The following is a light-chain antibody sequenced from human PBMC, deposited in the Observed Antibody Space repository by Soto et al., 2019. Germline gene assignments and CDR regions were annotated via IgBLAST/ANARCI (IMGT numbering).Light chain of an antibody. CDR1: GPDIGSNP. J-gene: IGLJ1*01. V-gene: IGLV1-44*01. CDR3: ATWDDSLLAYV. Sequence: QSVLTQPPSASGTPGQRVTISCSGSGPDIGSNPVHGHQQLPGAAPKLLIYRDNQRPSGVPDRFSGSKSGTSASLAISGLQSEDEADYYCATWDDSLLAYVFGTGTKVTVL. CDR2: RDN.